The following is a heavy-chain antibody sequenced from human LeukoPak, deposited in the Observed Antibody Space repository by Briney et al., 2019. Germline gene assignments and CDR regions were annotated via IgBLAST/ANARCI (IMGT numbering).Heavy chain of an antibody. D-gene: IGHD6-13*01. CDR1: GYTFTGYY. Sequence: ASVKVSGKASGYTFTGYYMHWVRQAPGQGLEWMGWINPNSGGTNYAQKFQGRVTMTRDTSISTAYMELSRLRSDDTAVYYCARSHRRLAAAHFHYYYYMDVWGKGTTVTVSS. CDR2: INPNSGGT. V-gene: IGHV1-2*02. CDR3: ARSHRRLAAAHFHYYYYMDV. J-gene: IGHJ6*03.